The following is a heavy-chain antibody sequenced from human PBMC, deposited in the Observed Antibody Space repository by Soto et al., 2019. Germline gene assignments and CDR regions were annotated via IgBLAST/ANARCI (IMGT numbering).Heavy chain of an antibody. CDR3: AREQSYYYDSSGYYGWFDP. Sequence: PGGSLRLSCAASGFTFSSYGMHWVRQAPGKGLEWVAVIWYDGSNKYYADSVKGRFTISRDNSKNTLYLQMSSLRAEDTAVYYCAREQSYYYDSSGYYGWFDPWGQGTLVTVSS. V-gene: IGHV3-33*01. J-gene: IGHJ5*02. D-gene: IGHD3-22*01. CDR1: GFTFSSYG. CDR2: IWYDGSNK.